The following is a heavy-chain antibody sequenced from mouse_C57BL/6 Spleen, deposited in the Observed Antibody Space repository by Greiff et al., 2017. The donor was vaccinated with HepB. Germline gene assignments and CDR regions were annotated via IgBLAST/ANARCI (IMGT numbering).Heavy chain of an antibody. Sequence: EVNVVESGGGLVKPGGSLKLSCAASGFTFSDYGMHWVRQAPEKGLEWVAYISSGSSTIYYADTVKGRFTISRDNAKNTLFLQMTSLRSEDTAMYYCASLYDYDALAYWGQGTLVTVSA. CDR3: ASLYDYDALAY. D-gene: IGHD2-4*01. CDR2: ISSGSSTI. CDR1: GFTFSDYG. V-gene: IGHV5-17*01. J-gene: IGHJ3*01.